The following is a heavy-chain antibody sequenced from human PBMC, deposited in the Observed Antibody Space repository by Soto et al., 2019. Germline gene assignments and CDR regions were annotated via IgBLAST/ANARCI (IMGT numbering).Heavy chain of an antibody. CDR1: GGSFSGYY. V-gene: IGHV4-34*01. Sequence: SETLSLTCAVYGGSFSGYYWSWIRQPPGKGLEWIGEINHSGSTNYNPSLKSRVTISVDTSKNQLSLRLSSVTAADTAVYYCARGQDGSGSYCMDVWGQGTTVTVSS. D-gene: IGHD3-10*01. CDR3: ARGQDGSGSYCMDV. CDR2: INHSGST. J-gene: IGHJ6*02.